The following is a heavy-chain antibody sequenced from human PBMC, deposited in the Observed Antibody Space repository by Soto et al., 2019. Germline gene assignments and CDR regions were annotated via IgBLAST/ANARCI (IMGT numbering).Heavy chain of an antibody. V-gene: IGHV1-18*01. D-gene: IGHD2-21*02. J-gene: IGHJ2*01. CDR3: ARDQRVSLTSIRAFDL. CDR1: GYTFVSYG. CDR2: ISAYNGNT. Sequence: QVELVQSGAEVKKPGASVKVSCKASGYTFVSYGFTWVRQAPGQGLEWMGWISAYNGNTNYAQKPQGRVTLTTDASTNTAYMELRNLRSDDTAIYYCARDQRVSLTSIRAFDLWGRGTLVTVSS.